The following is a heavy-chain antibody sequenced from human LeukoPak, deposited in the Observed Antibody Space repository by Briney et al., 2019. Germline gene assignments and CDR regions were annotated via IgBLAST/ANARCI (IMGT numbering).Heavy chain of an antibody. J-gene: IGHJ4*02. CDR3: SLYSSSWYESKAGFDY. CDR1: GGSISSSSYY. Sequence: PSETLSLTCTVSGGSISSSSYYWGWIRQPPGKGREWIGSIYYSGSTYYNPSLKSRVTISVDTSKNQFSLKLSSVTAADTAVYYCSLYSSSWYESKAGFDYWGQGTLVTVSS. CDR2: IYYSGST. V-gene: IGHV4-39*01. D-gene: IGHD6-13*01.